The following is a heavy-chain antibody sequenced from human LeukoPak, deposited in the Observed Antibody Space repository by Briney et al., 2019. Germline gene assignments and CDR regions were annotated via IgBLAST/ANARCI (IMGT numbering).Heavy chain of an antibody. V-gene: IGHV3-11*03. J-gene: IGHJ4*02. CDR1: GFSFSDEY. CDR3: GRSRGAGPGAHFDV. CDR2: ISASGSYT. D-gene: IGHD6-19*01. Sequence: PGGSLRLSCAASGFSFSDEYMSWIRQAPGQGLEWISYISASGSYTNYADSVKGRFTISGDNAKNSLYLQMNSLRAEDTAVYYCGRSRGAGPGAHFDVWGQGTLVTVSS.